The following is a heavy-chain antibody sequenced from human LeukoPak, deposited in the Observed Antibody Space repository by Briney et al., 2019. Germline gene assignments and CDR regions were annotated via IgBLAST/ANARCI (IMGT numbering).Heavy chain of an antibody. Sequence: ASVKVSCKASGYTFTSYGISWVRQAPGQGLEWMGWISAYNGNTNYAQKLQGRVTMTTDTSTSTAYMELRSLRSDDTAVYYCARLPGIAAAGTYYYYMDVWGKGTTVTVSS. CDR1: GYTFTSYG. J-gene: IGHJ6*03. D-gene: IGHD6-13*01. CDR2: ISAYNGNT. V-gene: IGHV1-18*01. CDR3: ARLPGIAAAGTYYYYMDV.